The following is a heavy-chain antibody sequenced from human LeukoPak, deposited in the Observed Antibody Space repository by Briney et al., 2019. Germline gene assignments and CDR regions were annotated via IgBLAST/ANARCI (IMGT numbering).Heavy chain of an antibody. CDR1: GGSFSGYY. J-gene: IGHJ6*03. V-gene: IGHV4-34*01. D-gene: IGHD3-10*01. CDR2: INHSGST. Sequence: SETLSLTCAVYGGSFSGYYWSWIRQPPGKGLEWIGEINHSGSTNYNPSLKSRVTISVDTSKNQFSLKLSSVTAADTAVYYCARQLGYYGSGSYPGYYYYYYYMDVCGKGTTVTISS. CDR3: ARQLGYYGSGSYPGYYYYYYYMDV.